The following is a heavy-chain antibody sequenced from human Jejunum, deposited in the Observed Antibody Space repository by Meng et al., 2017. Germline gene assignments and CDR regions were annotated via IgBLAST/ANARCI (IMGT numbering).Heavy chain of an antibody. V-gene: IGHV3-74*01. D-gene: IGHD2-8*02. J-gene: IGHJ4*02. CDR2: ISGDETST. CDR1: GFTFSSSW. CDR3: ARRAEAGGFLDD. Sequence: GESLRLSCAASGFTFSSSWMHWVRQAPGKGLVWVARISGDETSTNYADSVKGRFTISRDNAKNTLYLQMSSLRADDTALYYCARRAEAGGFLDDWGQGKLVTVYS.